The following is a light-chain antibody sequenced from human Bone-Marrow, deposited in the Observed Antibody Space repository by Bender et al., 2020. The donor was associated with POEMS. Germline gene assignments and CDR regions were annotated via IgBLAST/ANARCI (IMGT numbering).Light chain of an antibody. J-gene: IGLJ1*01. V-gene: IGLV2-23*02. CDR1: SSDGGIYNL. Sequence: QSALTQPRSVSGSPGQSITISCTGSSSDGGIYNLVSWYQHHPGKAPKLLIYEVGTRPSGVTRRFSGSKSDNTASLTISGLQPEDEADYYCCSYAGSSTYVFGTGTKVTVL. CDR2: EVG. CDR3: CSYAGSSTYV.